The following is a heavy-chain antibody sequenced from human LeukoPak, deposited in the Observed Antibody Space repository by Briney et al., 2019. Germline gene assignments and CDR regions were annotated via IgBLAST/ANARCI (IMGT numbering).Heavy chain of an antibody. V-gene: IGHV3-30*02. Sequence: GGSLRLSCAASGFTFSSYGMHWVRQAPGKGLEWVAFIRYDGSNKYYADSVKGRFTISRDNSKNTLYLQMNSLRAEDTAVYYCARDRMGYDTNAFDIWGQGTMVTVSS. CDR2: IRYDGSNK. J-gene: IGHJ3*02. CDR3: ARDRMGYDTNAFDI. CDR1: GFTFSSYG. D-gene: IGHD3-22*01.